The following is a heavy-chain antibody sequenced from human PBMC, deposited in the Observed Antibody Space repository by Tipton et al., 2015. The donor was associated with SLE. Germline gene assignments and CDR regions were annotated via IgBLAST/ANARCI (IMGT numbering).Heavy chain of an antibody. D-gene: IGHD2-2*01. CDR1: GGSISSYF. V-gene: IGHV4-4*07. J-gene: IGHJ6*03. CDR3: AREGCSSTSCYGYYYMDV. Sequence: TLSLTCTVSGGSISSYFWTWIRQPAGKGLEWIGRLSTSGRTNYIPSLKSRVTISGDTSKNQVFLSLNSVTAADTAVYYCAREGCSSTSCYGYYYMDVWGKGTTVTVSS. CDR2: LSTSGRT.